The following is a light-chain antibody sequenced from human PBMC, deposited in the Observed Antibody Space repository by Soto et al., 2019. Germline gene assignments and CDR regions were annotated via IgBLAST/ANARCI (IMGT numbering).Light chain of an antibody. J-gene: IGKJ1*01. CDR2: GAA. Sequence: EIVMTQSPATVSVSPGERATLSCRASQSVTSNLAWYQQKPGQAPRLLVYGAATRATDIPDRFSGSGSGTEFTLTISSLQSEDSAVYYCQQYNNWPVAFGQGTKVEIK. CDR3: QQYNNWPVA. V-gene: IGKV3-15*01. CDR1: QSVTSN.